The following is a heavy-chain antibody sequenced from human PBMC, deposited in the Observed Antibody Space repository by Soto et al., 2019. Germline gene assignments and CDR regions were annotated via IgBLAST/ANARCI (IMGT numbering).Heavy chain of an antibody. CDR3: APWFGAFDY. J-gene: IGHJ4*02. Sequence: QVQLVASGGGVVQPGRSLRLSCAASGFTFSSYGMHWVRQAPGKGLEWVSVISYDGSNKYYADSVKGRFTISRDNSKNTLYRQMNSLRAEDTAVYYCAPWFGAFDYWGQGTLVTVSS. CDR1: GFTFSSYG. CDR2: ISYDGSNK. D-gene: IGHD3-10*01. V-gene: IGHV3-30*03.